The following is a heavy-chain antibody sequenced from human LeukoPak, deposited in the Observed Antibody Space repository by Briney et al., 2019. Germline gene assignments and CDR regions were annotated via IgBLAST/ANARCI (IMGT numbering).Heavy chain of an antibody. D-gene: IGHD3-3*01. CDR1: GFTFSSYA. CDR2: VSSNGAKT. V-gene: IGHV3-23*01. J-gene: IGHJ3*02. CDR3: ARRFFDI. Sequence: PGGSLRLSCAASGFTFSSYAITWVRQAPGKGLEWVSAVSSNGAKTYYADSVKGRFTISRDNYKNMVFLQMNSLRAEDTAVYYCARRFFDIWGHGTMVTVSS.